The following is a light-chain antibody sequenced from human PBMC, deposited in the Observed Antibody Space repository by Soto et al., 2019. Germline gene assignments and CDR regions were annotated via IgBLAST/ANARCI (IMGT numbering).Light chain of an antibody. J-gene: IGLJ2*01. CDR1: SGHSSYA. V-gene: IGLV4-69*01. Sequence: QPVLTQSPSASASLGASVKLTCTLSSGHSSYAIAWHQQQTEKGPRYLMKLNSDGSHSKGDGLPDRFSGSSSGAERYLTIASLQSEDEADYYCQTWGTGTVVFGGGTQLTVL. CDR3: QTWGTGTVV. CDR2: LNSDGSH.